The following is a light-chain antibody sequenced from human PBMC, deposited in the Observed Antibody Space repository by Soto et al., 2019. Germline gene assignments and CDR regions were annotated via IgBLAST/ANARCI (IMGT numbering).Light chain of an antibody. CDR2: DAS. J-gene: IGKJ1*01. CDR3: QQYGSSRT. CDR1: QSVSSSY. V-gene: IGKV3-20*01. Sequence: ILLTHSPGTLSVSPAEIATLSFRASQSVSSSYLAWYQQKPGQAPRLLIYDASSRATGIPDRFSGSGSGTDFTLTISRLETEDFAVYYCQQYGSSRTFGQGTKVDIK.